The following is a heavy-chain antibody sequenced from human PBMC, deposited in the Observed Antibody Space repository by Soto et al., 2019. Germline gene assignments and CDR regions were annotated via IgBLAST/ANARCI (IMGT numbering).Heavy chain of an antibody. J-gene: IGHJ5*02. CDR3: ARAHIVVVVDEGWFDP. CDR2: IYYSGST. CDR1: GGSISSYY. D-gene: IGHD2-15*01. V-gene: IGHV4-59*01. Sequence: SETLSLTCTVSGGSISSYYWSWIRQPPGKGLEWIGYIYYSGSTNYNPSLKSRVTISVDTSKNQFSLKLSSVTAADTAVYYCARAHIVVVVDEGWFDPWGQGTLVTVS.